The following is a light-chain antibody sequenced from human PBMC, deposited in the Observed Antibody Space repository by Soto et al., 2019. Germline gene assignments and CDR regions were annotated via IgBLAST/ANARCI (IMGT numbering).Light chain of an antibody. Sequence: QPVLTQPPSASASLGASVTLTCTLSSGHSNYKVDWYQQRPGKGPRFVMRVGTGGIVGSKGDGIPDRFSVLGSGLNRYQTIKNIQEEDESDYHCGADHDSGSSFVYVFGPGTKVTVL. CDR2: VGTGGIVG. CDR3: GADHDSGSSFVYV. V-gene: IGLV9-49*01. J-gene: IGLJ1*01. CDR1: SGHSNYK.